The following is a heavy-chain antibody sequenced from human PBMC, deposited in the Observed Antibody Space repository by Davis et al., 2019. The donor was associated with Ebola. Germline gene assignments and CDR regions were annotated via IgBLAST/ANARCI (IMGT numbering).Heavy chain of an antibody. Sequence: ASVKVSCKASGYTFTSYYMHWVRQAPGQGLEWMGIINPSGGSTSYAQKFQGRVTMTRDTSTSTVYMELSRLRSDDTAVYYCARGRIAAAGTVSIYYYGMDVWGQGTTVTVSS. CDR2: INPSGGST. CDR1: GYTFTSYY. CDR3: ARGRIAAAGTVSIYYYGMDV. J-gene: IGHJ6*02. V-gene: IGHV1-46*01. D-gene: IGHD6-13*01.